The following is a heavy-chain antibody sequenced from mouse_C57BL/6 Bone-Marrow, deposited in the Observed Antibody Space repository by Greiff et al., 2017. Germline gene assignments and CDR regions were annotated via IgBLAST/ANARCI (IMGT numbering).Heavy chain of an antibody. J-gene: IGHJ3*01. V-gene: IGHV5-4*01. D-gene: IGHD2-4*01. Sequence: EVKVVESGGGLVKPGGSLKLSCAASGFTFSSYAMSWVRQTPEKRLEWVATISDGGSYTSYPDNVKGRFTISRDNAKNNLYLQMSHLKSEDTAMYYCARDRRLPPWFAYWGQGTLVTVSA. CDR3: ARDRRLPPWFAY. CDR1: GFTFSSYA. CDR2: ISDGGSYT.